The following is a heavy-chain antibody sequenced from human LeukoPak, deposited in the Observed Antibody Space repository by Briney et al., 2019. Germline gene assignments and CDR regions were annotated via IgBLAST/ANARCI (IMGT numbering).Heavy chain of an antibody. CDR2: INPNSGGT. CDR1: GYTFTGYY. J-gene: IGHJ5*02. D-gene: IGHD3-9*01. V-gene: IGHV1-2*02. Sequence: ASVKVSCKASGYTFTGYYLHWVRQAPGQGLEWMGWINPNSGGTNYAQKFQGRVAMTRDTSISTAYMELSRLRSDDTAVYYCASTVLRYFDWCLDPWGQGTLVTVSS. CDR3: ASTVLRYFDWCLDP.